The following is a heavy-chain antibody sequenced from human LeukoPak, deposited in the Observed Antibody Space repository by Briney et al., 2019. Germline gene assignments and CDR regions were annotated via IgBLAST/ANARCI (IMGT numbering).Heavy chain of an antibody. Sequence: PTGTSLRLSCAAPGFMFHDYAIHWVRQAPGKGLEWVSLISGDGGSTFYADSVKGRFTISRDNSKNSLYLQMNSLRSDDTALYYCARESESSGWYDYWGQGTLVTVSS. CDR1: GFMFHDYA. V-gene: IGHV3-43*02. D-gene: IGHD6-19*01. CDR2: ISGDGGST. CDR3: ARESESSGWYDY. J-gene: IGHJ4*02.